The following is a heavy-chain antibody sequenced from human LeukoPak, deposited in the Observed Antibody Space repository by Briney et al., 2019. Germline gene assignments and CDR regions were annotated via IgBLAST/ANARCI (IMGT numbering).Heavy chain of an antibody. J-gene: IGHJ4*02. V-gene: IGHV7-4-1*02. CDR1: GYTFTIYA. CDR2: INTNSGNP. Sequence: ASVKVSCKASGYTFTIYALNWVRQAPGQGLEWMGWINTNSGNPTYAQDFTGRFVFSLDTSVSTAYLQISSLKAEDTAVYYCARVSDCSGGSCYSIYYFDYWGQGTLVTVSS. D-gene: IGHD2-15*01. CDR3: ARVSDCSGGSCYSIYYFDY.